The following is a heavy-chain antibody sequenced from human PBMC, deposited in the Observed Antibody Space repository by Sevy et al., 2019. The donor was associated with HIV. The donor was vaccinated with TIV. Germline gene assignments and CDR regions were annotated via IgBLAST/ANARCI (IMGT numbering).Heavy chain of an antibody. D-gene: IGHD3-3*01. V-gene: IGHV3-23*01. Sequence: GGSLRLSCAASGFTFSSYAMSWVRQAPGKGLEWVSGISGSGGSTYYADSVKGRFTISRDNSKNTLYLQMNSLRAEDTAVYYCAKDVPGITIFGVVVKEGTWGMDVWGQGTTVTVSS. CDR1: GFTFSSYA. J-gene: IGHJ6*02. CDR2: ISGSGGST. CDR3: AKDVPGITIFGVVVKEGTWGMDV.